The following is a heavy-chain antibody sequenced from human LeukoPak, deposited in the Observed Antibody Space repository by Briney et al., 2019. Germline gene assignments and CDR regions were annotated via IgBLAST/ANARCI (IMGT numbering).Heavy chain of an antibody. CDR1: GGSFSGYY. J-gene: IGHJ3*02. Sequence: SETLSLTCAVYGGSFSGYYWCWIRQPPGKGLEGIGEINHSGSTNYNPSLKSRVTISADTSKNQFSLKLSSVTAAGTAVYYWARIAYYDILTGYSIDAFDIWGQGTMVTVSS. CDR3: ARIAYYDILTGYSIDAFDI. D-gene: IGHD3-9*01. CDR2: INHSGST. V-gene: IGHV4-34*01.